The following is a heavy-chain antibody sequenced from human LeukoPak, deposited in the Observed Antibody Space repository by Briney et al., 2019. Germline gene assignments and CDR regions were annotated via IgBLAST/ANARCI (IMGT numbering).Heavy chain of an antibody. Sequence: ASVKVSCKASGYTFTSYDINWVRQATGQGLEWIGWMNPNSGNTGYVQKFQGRVTMTRNTSISTAYMEPSSLRSEDTAVYYCARVAGGKYYDILTGYYLFSYYYYMDVWGKGTTVTVSS. V-gene: IGHV1-8*01. CDR3: ARVAGGKYYDILTGYYLFSYYYYMDV. J-gene: IGHJ6*03. CDR2: MNPNSGNT. CDR1: GYTFTSYD. D-gene: IGHD3-9*01.